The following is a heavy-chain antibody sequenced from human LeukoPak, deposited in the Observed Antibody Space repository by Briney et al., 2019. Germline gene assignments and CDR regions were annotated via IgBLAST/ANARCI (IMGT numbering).Heavy chain of an antibody. J-gene: IGHJ5*02. CDR2: IYHSGST. CDR1: GYSISSGYY. Sequence: SETLSLTCTVSGYSISSGYYWGWIRQPPGKGLEWIGSIYHSGSTYYNPSLKSRVTISVDTSKNQFSLKLSSVTAADTAVYYCARDVSPRYYDFWSGSAGFDPWGQGTLVTVSS. V-gene: IGHV4-38-2*02. CDR3: ARDVSPRYYDFWSGSAGFDP. D-gene: IGHD3-3*01.